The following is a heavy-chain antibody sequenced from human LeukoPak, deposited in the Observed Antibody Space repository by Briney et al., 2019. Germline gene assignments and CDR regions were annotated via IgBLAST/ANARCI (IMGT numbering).Heavy chain of an antibody. CDR1: GGSISSYY. CDR2: IYYSGST. CDR3: ARGPQFWSSYYYYYYGMDV. D-gene: IGHD3-3*01. V-gene: IGHV4-59*01. Sequence: PSETLSLTCTVSGGSISSYYWSWIRQPPGKGLEWIGYIYYSGSTNYNPSLKSRVTISVDTSKNQFSLKLSSVTAADTAVYYCARGPQFWSSYYYYYYGMDVWGQGTTVTVSS. J-gene: IGHJ6*02.